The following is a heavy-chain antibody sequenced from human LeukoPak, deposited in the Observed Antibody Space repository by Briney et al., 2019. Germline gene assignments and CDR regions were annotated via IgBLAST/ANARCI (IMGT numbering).Heavy chain of an antibody. J-gene: IGHJ3*02. D-gene: IGHD5-18*01. V-gene: IGHV3-21*01. Sequence: GGSLRLSCAASGFAFNTYAMNWVRQAPGKGLEWVSSISSSSSYIYYADSVKGRFTISRDNAKNSLYLQMNSLRAEDTAVYYCARETEGIQLWFNSYRTAFDIWGQGTMVTVSS. CDR1: GFAFNTYA. CDR2: ISSSSSYI. CDR3: ARETEGIQLWFNSYRTAFDI.